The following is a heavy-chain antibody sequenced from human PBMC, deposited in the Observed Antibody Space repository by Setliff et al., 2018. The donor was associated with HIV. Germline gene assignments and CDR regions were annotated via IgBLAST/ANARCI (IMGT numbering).Heavy chain of an antibody. J-gene: IGHJ5*02. D-gene: IGHD3-22*01. Sequence: SETLSLTCTVSGGSISSSYWSWIRQPPGKGLEWIGYIYYSGSTNYNPSLKSRVTISVDTSKDQFSLKLSSVTAADTAVYYCARGRSYYDSSGYYYNWFDPWGQGTLVTVSS. CDR3: ARGRSYYDSSGYYYNWFDP. V-gene: IGHV4-59*01. CDR1: GGSISSSY. CDR2: IYYSGST.